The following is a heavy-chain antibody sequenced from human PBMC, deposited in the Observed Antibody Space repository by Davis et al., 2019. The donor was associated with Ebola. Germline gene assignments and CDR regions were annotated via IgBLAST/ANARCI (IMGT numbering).Heavy chain of an antibody. Sequence: PGGSLRLSCAASGFTFSSYSMNWVRQAPGKALEWVSSISSSSSYIYYADSVKGRFTISRDNAKNSLYLQMNSLRAEDTAVYYCARDLNANLDTVTDRYYYYYYGMDVWGQGTTVTVSS. CDR1: GFTFSSYS. D-gene: IGHD4-17*01. J-gene: IGHJ6*02. V-gene: IGHV3-21*01. CDR2: ISSSSSYI. CDR3: ARDLNANLDTVTDRYYYYYYGMDV.